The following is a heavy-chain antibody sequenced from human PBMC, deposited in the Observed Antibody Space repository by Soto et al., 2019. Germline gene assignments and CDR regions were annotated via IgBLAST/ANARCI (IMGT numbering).Heavy chain of an antibody. Sequence: PGGSLRLSFEASGFTFSNVWMNWVRQAPGKGLEWVGRIKSKGHGGTIDYAAPVKGRFTISRDDSKNTLYLQMNSLKTEDTAVYYCTAEDGWFDPWGQGTLVTVSS. J-gene: IGHJ5*02. V-gene: IGHV3-15*07. CDR3: TAEDGWFDP. CDR1: GFTFSNVW. CDR2: IKSKGHGGTI.